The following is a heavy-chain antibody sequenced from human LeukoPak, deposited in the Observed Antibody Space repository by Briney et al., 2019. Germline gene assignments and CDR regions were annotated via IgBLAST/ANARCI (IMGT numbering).Heavy chain of an antibody. CDR1: GGTFSSYA. CDR3: ARDRYCSSTSCYSGDYGMDV. V-gene: IGHV1-69*13. Sequence: ASVKVSCKASGGTFSSYAISWVRQAPGQGLEWMGGIIPIFGTANYAQKFQGRATITADESTSTAYMELSSLRSEDTAVYYCARDRYCSSTSCYSGDYGMDVWGKGTTVTVSS. J-gene: IGHJ6*04. D-gene: IGHD2-2*01. CDR2: IIPIFGTA.